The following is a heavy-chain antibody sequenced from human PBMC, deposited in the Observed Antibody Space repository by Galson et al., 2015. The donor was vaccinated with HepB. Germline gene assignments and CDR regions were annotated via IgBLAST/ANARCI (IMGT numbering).Heavy chain of an antibody. V-gene: IGHV1-3*01. CDR3: ARDQRVTMVRGVPLGWFDP. J-gene: IGHJ5*02. D-gene: IGHD3-10*01. CDR2: INAGNGNT. CDR1: GYTFTSYA. Sequence: SVKVSCKASGYTFTSYAMHWVRQAPGQRLEWMGWINAGNGNTKYSQKFQGRVTITRDTSASTAYMELSSLRSEDTAVYYCARDQRVTMVRGVPLGWFDPWGQGTLVTVSS.